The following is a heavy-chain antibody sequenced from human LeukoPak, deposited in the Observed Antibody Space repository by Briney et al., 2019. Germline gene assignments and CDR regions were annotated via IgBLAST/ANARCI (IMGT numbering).Heavy chain of an antibody. V-gene: IGHV3-7*01. CDR2: IKQDGSEK. CDR3: ARSGSGYFDY. Sequence: GGSPRLSCAASGITLSVYWMSWVRQAPGKGLEWVANIKQDGSEKYYRDSVQGRFTISRDNAKNSLYLQMNSLRAEDTAVYYCARSGSGYFDYWGQGSLVTVSS. CDR1: GITLSVYW. J-gene: IGHJ4*02.